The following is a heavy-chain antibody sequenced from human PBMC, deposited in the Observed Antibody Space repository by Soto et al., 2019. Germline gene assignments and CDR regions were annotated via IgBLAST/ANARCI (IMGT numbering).Heavy chain of an antibody. CDR2: INHSGST. D-gene: IGHD3-16*01. J-gene: IGHJ4*02. Sequence: ETLSLTCAVYGGSFSGYYWSWIRQPPGKGLEWIGEINHSGSTNYNPSLKSRVTISVDTSKNQFSLKLSSVTAADTAVYYCARGRYYDFWSGYYYDYVWGSYNFDYWGQGTLVTVSS. V-gene: IGHV4-34*01. CDR1: GGSFSGYY. CDR3: ARGRYYDFWSGYYYDYVWGSYNFDY.